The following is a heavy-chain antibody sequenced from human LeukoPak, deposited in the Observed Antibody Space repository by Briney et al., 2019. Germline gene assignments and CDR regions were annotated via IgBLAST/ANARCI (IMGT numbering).Heavy chain of an antibody. J-gene: IGHJ4*02. CDR1: GYTFTSYA. CDR3: AREDYYDSSGYYGGFDY. V-gene: IGHV1-3*01. Sequence: ASVKVSCKASGYTFTSYAMHWVRQAPGQRLEWMGWINAGNGNTKYSQKFQGRVTITRDTSASTAYMELSSLRSEDTAVYYRAREDYYDSSGYYGGFDYWGQGTLVTVSS. D-gene: IGHD3-22*01. CDR2: INAGNGNT.